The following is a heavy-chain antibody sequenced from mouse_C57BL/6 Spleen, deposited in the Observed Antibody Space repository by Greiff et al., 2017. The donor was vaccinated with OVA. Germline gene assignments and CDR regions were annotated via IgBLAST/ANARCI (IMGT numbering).Heavy chain of an antibody. Sequence: EVQLVESGGGLVKPGGSLKLSCAASGFTFSSYAMSWVRQTPEKRLEWVATISDGGSYTYYPDNVKGRFTISRDNAKNNLYLQMSHLKSEDTAMYYCARDGGSSPYYAMDYWGQGTSVTVSS. V-gene: IGHV5-4*01. CDR3: ARDGGSSPYYAMDY. D-gene: IGHD1-1*01. CDR2: ISDGGSYT. J-gene: IGHJ4*01. CDR1: GFTFSSYA.